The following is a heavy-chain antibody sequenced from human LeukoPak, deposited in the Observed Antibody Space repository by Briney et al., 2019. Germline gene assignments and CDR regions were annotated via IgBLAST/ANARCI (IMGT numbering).Heavy chain of an antibody. Sequence: ASVKVFCKASGYTFTGYYMHWVRQAPGQGLEWMGRINPNSGGTNYAQKFQGRVTMTRDTSISTAYMELSRLRSDDTAVYYCARVKAARHDSDYWGQGTLVTVSS. D-gene: IGHD6-6*01. CDR3: ARVKAARHDSDY. J-gene: IGHJ4*02. V-gene: IGHV1-2*06. CDR1: GYTFTGYY. CDR2: INPNSGGT.